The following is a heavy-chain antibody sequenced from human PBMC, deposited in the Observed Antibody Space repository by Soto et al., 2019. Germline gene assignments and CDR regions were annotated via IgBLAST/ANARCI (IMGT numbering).Heavy chain of an antibody. D-gene: IGHD3-10*01. J-gene: IGHJ6*02. CDR1: GFSLSNYF. CDR3: ARPRFRGMDV. CDR2: IKEDGSEK. Sequence: GSLILSCVGSGFSLSNYFMSWVRQAPGKGLEWVANIKEDGSEKYYVESVEGRFTISRDNAKNSLYLQANSLRDEDTAVYYCARPRFRGMDVWGQGTTVTVSS. V-gene: IGHV3-7*03.